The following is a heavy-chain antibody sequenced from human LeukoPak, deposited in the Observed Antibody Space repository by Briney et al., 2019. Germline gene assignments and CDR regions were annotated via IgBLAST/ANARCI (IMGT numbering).Heavy chain of an antibody. V-gene: IGHV1-69*05. Sequence: ASVKVSCKASGGTFSSYAISWVRQAPGQGLEWMGGIIPIFGTANYAQKFQGRVTITTDESTSTAYMELSSLRSEDTAVYYCARGRDYYTTPYPWYFDLWGRGTLVTVSS. D-gene: IGHD4-17*01. CDR2: IIPIFGTA. CDR1: GGTFSSYA. J-gene: IGHJ2*01. CDR3: ARGRDYYTTPYPWYFDL.